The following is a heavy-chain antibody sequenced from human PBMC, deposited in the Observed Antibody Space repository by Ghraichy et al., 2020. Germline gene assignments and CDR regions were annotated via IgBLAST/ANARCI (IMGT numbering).Heavy chain of an antibody. CDR2: IKKDESEK. CDR1: GFTFNIYW. V-gene: IGHV3-7*03. D-gene: IGHD3-16*02. J-gene: IGHJ4*02. Sequence: GGSLRLSCAASGFTFNIYWMSWVRQAPGKGLEWVANIKKDESEKYYVDSVKGRFTISRDNAKNSLYLQMNSLRAEDTAVYYCARDIDFDYWGQGTLVTVSS. CDR3: ARDIDFDY.